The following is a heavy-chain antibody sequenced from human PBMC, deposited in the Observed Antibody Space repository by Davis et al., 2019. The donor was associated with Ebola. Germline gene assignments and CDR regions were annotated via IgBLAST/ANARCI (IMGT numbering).Heavy chain of an antibody. CDR2: INHSGST. Sequence: GSLRLSCAASGFTFSSYGMHWIRQPPGKGLEWIGEINHSGSTNYNPSLKSRVTISVDTSKNQFSLKLSSVTAADTAVYYCARLAGYFDYWGQGTLVTVSS. V-gene: IGHV4-34*01. CDR1: GFTFSSYG. CDR3: ARLAGYFDY. J-gene: IGHJ4*02.